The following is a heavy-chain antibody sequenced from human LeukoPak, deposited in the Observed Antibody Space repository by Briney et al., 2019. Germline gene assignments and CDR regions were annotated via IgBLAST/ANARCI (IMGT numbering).Heavy chain of an antibody. V-gene: IGHV4-4*07. J-gene: IGHJ3*02. D-gene: IGHD3-10*01. CDR2: IYNSGSI. CDR1: GVSISDYF. CDR3: ARDPPLYGSEPHDI. Sequence: SETLSLTCTVSGVSISDYFWTWIRQPAGKRLEWIGRIYNSGSISYSPSLKSRVTMSVDTSKNEFSLRLSSVTAADTAVYYCARDPPLYGSEPHDIWGLGTMVTVSS.